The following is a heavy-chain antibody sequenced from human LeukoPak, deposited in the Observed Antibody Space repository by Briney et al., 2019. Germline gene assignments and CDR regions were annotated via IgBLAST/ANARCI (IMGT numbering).Heavy chain of an antibody. D-gene: IGHD3-10*01. Sequence: GGSLRLSCVGSGFSFTSYAVSWVRQAPGKGLEWVSGMTGGGTTYCADSVKGRFVISRDNSKNTVYLQMNSLRAEDTALYFCAKDKIVGDGRWDFDYWGQGTLVTVSS. J-gene: IGHJ4*02. CDR3: AKDKIVGDGRWDFDY. CDR1: GFSFTSYA. CDR2: MTGGGTT. V-gene: IGHV3-23*01.